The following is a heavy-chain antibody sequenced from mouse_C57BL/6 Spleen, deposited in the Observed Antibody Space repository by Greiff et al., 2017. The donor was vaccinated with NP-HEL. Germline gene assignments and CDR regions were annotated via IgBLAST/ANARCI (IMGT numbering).Heavy chain of an antibody. V-gene: IGHV14-1*01. CDR1: GFNIKDYY. Sequence: VQLQQSGAELVRPGASVKLSCTASGFNIKDYYMHWVKQRPEQGLEWIGRIDPEDGDTEYAPKFQGKATMTADTSSNTAYLQLSSLTSEDTAVYYCTLTTVVAGDFDYWGQGTTLTVSS. CDR2: IDPEDGDT. D-gene: IGHD1-1*01. J-gene: IGHJ2*01. CDR3: TLTTVVAGDFDY.